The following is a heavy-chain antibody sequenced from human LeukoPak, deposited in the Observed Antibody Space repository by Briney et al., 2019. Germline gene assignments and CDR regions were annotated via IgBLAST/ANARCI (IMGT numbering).Heavy chain of an antibody. J-gene: IGHJ4*02. CDR1: GFTFSSYS. Sequence: GGSLRLSCAASGFTFSSYSMNWVRQTPGKGLEWVSSISSSSTYIYYADSVKGRFTISRDNAKDSLYLQMSSLRAEDTAVYYCAREPTAMILWGQGTLVTVSS. D-gene: IGHD5-18*01. V-gene: IGHV3-21*01. CDR2: ISSSSTYI. CDR3: AREPTAMIL.